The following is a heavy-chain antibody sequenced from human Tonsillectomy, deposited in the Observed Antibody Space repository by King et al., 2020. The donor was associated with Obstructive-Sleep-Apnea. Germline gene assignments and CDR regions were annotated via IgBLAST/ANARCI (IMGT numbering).Heavy chain of an antibody. CDR3: SKEYSYGVVTDY. V-gene: IGHV3-30*02. CDR1: GFTFSSYG. Sequence: VELVESGGGVVQPGGSLRLSCAASGFTFSSYGMHWVRQAPGKGLEWVAFIRYDGSNKYYADAVKGRFTLSRDNSKNTLYLQMNSLRAEDTAVYYCSKEYSYGVVTDYWGQGTLVTVSS. J-gene: IGHJ4*02. D-gene: IGHD5-18*01. CDR2: IRYDGSNK.